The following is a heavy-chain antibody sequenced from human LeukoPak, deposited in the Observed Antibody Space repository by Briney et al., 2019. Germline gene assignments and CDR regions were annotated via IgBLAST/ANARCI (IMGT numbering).Heavy chain of an antibody. CDR2: ISYSGST. Sequence: SETLSLTCIASGDSISSYYWSWIRQPPGKGLEWIGYISYSGSTNYNPSLKSRVTISVDTSKNQFSLNLTSVTAADTAMYYCARWSLHSSGWYFDYWGQGTLVTVSS. J-gene: IGHJ4*02. V-gene: IGHV4-59*01. CDR1: GDSISSYY. D-gene: IGHD6-19*01. CDR3: ARWSLHSSGWYFDY.